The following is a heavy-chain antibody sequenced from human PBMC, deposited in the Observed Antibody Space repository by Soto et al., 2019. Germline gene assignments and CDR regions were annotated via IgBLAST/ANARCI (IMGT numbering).Heavy chain of an antibody. J-gene: IGHJ4*02. D-gene: IGHD3-22*01. CDR3: VRDWTHYDSSGPGDY. CDR2: INAGNGDT. V-gene: IGHV1-3*01. Sequence: GASVKVSCKASGYTFTSYPMHWVRQTPGQGLEWMGWINAGNGDTKYSQKFQGRVTITRDTSAITACMELSSLRSEDTAVYYCVRDWTHYDSSGPGDYWGQGTLVTVSS. CDR1: GYTFTSYP.